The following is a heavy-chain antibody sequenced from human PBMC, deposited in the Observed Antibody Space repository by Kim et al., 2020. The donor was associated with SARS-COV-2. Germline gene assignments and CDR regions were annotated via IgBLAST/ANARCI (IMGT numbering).Heavy chain of an antibody. J-gene: IGHJ4*02. CDR2: ISSSGSTI. D-gene: IGHD3-22*01. Sequence: GGSLRLSCAASGFTFSSYEMNWVRQAPGKGLEWVSYISSSGSTIYYADSVKGRFTISRDNAKNSLYLQMNSLRAEDTAVYYCARDRGLDSSGPPGYYWGQGTLVTVSS. V-gene: IGHV3-48*03. CDR3: ARDRGLDSSGPPGYY. CDR1: GFTFSSYE.